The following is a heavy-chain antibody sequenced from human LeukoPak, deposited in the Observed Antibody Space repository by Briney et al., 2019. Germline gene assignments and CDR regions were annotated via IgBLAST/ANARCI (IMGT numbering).Heavy chain of an antibody. CDR3: ARRTVTRDWYFDL. V-gene: IGHV3-30*04. Sequence: PGRSLRLSCAASGFTFSTYAIHWVRRAPGKGLEWVAVISYDGGNGFSADSLKGRFTISRDNAKNSLYLQMNSLRAEDTAVYYCARRTVTRDWYFDLWGRGTLVTVSS. D-gene: IGHD4-17*01. CDR1: GFTFSTYA. CDR2: ISYDGGNG. J-gene: IGHJ2*01.